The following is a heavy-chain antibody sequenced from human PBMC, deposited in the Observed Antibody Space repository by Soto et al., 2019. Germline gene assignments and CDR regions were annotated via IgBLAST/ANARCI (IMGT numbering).Heavy chain of an antibody. CDR2: IYKSTTT. CDR3: ARGRYCLTGRCFPHWFDS. CDR1: GDSISTVDYF. J-gene: IGHJ5*01. V-gene: IGHV4-30-4*01. Sequence: PSETLSLTCSVSGDSISTVDYFWAWIRQPPGQALEYIGYIYKSTTTYYNPSFESRVAIFLDTSKSQFSLNVTSVTAADTAVYFCARGRYCLTGRCFPHWFDSCGHGTLVTVSP. D-gene: IGHD2-15*01.